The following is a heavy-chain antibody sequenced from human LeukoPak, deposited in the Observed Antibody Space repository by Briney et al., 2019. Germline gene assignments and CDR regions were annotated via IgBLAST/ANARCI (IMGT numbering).Heavy chain of an antibody. CDR2: IRYDGSNK. CDR1: GFTFSNAW. J-gene: IGHJ4*02. Sequence: PGGSLRLSCAASGFTFSNAWMSWVRQAPGKGLEWVAFIRYDGSNKYYADSVKGRFTISRDNSKNTLYLQMNSLRAEDTAVYYCAKRDYDFWSGYFDYWGQGTLVTVSS. CDR3: AKRDYDFWSGYFDY. V-gene: IGHV3-30*02. D-gene: IGHD3-3*01.